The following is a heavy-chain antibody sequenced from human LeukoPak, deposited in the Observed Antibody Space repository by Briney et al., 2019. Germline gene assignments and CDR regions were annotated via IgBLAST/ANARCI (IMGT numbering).Heavy chain of an antibody. J-gene: IGHJ4*02. D-gene: IGHD6-6*01. Sequence: PGRSLRLSCAASGFTFDDYAMHWVRQAPGKGLEWVSGISWNSGSIGCADSVKGRFTISRDNAKNSLYLQMNSLRAEDMALYYCAKASLEYRSSSASLDYWGQGTLVTVSS. CDR2: ISWNSGSI. CDR1: GFTFDDYA. CDR3: AKASLEYRSSSASLDY. V-gene: IGHV3-9*03.